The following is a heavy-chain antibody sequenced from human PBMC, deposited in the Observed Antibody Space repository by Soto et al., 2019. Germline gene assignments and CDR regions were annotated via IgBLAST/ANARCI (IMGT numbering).Heavy chain of an antibody. J-gene: IGHJ4*02. CDR2: IFYSGNT. CDR3: AREGGGYRFDY. CDR1: GGSFNPYY. Sequence: QVQLQESGPGLVKPSETLSLTCTVSGGSFNPYYWSWIRQPPGKGLEWIGYIFYSGNTKYNPSLKSRVTISVDTSKTQISLKLSSVTAADTAVYYGAREGGGYRFDYWGQGTLVTVSS. D-gene: IGHD1-26*01. V-gene: IGHV4-59*01.